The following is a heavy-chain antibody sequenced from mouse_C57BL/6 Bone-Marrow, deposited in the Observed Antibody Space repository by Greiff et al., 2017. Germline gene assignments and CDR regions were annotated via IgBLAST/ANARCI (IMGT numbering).Heavy chain of an antibody. D-gene: IGHD2-4*01. CDR2: IYPGDGDT. CDR3: ARSLYYDYDVWYFDV. V-gene: IGHV1-80*01. J-gene: IGHJ1*03. CDR1: GYAFSSYW. Sequence: QVQLKESGAELVKPGASVKISCKASGYAFSSYWMNWVKQRPGKGLEWIGQIYPGDGDTNYNGKFKGKATLTADKSSSTAYMQLSSLTSEDSAVYFCARSLYYDYDVWYFDVWGTGTTVTVSS.